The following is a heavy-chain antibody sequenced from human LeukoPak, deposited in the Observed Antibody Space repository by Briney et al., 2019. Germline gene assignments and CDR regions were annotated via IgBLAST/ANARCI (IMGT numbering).Heavy chain of an antibody. Sequence: SETLSLTCTASGGSISSNSYYWGCNRPPPEKELESIVSIYYSGSSYYNPSLKSRVTISVDTSKNQFSLKLSSVTAADTAVYYCARHKYSSGWPPEGAFDIWGQGTMVTVSS. CDR1: GGSISSNSYY. V-gene: IGHV4-39*01. D-gene: IGHD6-19*01. J-gene: IGHJ3*02. CDR2: IYYSGSS. CDR3: ARHKYSSGWPPEGAFDI.